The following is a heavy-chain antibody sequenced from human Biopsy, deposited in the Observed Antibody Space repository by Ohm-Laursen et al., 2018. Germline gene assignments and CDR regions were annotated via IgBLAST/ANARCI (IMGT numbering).Heavy chain of an antibody. Sequence: SLRLSCTASGFTFSDYYMNWIRQAPGKGLEWVSFITNTGRTVYADSVKGRFTISRDNADNSLHLQMNSLRAEDTAVYHCARSPGRDRMDVWGQGTTVIVSS. V-gene: IGHV3-11*04. CDR3: ARSPGRDRMDV. D-gene: IGHD1-14*01. CDR2: ITNTGRTV. J-gene: IGHJ6*02. CDR1: GFTFSDYY.